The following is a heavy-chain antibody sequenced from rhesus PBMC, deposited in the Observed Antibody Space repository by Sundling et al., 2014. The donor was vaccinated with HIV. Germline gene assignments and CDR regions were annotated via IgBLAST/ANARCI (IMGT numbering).Heavy chain of an antibody. D-gene: IGHD2-21*01. CDR2: ISGSIGNT. Sequence: QVQLQESGPGLVKPSETLSLTCAVSGGSISTNYWSWIRQPPGKGLEWIGRISGSIGNTDYNPSLKNRVTISPDTSKNQFSLKLSSVTAADTAVYYCARESEYCTGSGCYAVYDYWGQGVLVTVSS. V-gene: IGHV4-173*01. CDR1: GGSISTNY. CDR3: ARESEYCTGSGCYAVYDY. J-gene: IGHJ4*01.